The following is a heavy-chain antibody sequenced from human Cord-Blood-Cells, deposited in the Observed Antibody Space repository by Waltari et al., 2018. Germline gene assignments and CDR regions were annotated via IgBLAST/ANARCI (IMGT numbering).Heavy chain of an antibody. CDR2: IYYSGGT. V-gene: IGHV4-59*01. J-gene: IGHJ5*02. Sequence: QVQLQESGPGLVKPSETLSLTCTVSGGSISSYYWSWIRQPPGKGLEWIGYIYYSGGTNYNPSLKSRVTISVDTSKNQFSLKLSSVTAADTAVYYCARNVYSSSWYWFDPWGQGTLVTVSS. D-gene: IGHD6-13*01. CDR3: ARNVYSSSWYWFDP. CDR1: GGSISSYY.